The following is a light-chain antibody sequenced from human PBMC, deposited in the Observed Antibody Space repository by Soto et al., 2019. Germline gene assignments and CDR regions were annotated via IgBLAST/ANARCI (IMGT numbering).Light chain of an antibody. Sequence: EIGLTQSPCTLSLSPGDTPTLSCRASQFVGSIYLAWYQQKPGQAPRLLIYGASSRATGIPDRFSGSGSGTDFTLTISRLEPEDFAVYYCQQYGISLITFGQGTRLEIK. CDR1: QFVGSIY. V-gene: IGKV3-20*01. CDR2: GAS. J-gene: IGKJ5*01. CDR3: QQYGISLIT.